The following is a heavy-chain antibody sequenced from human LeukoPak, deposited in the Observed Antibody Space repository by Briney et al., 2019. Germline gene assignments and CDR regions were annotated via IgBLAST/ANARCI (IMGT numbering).Heavy chain of an antibody. D-gene: IGHD5-24*01. CDR3: AREDTAGGRDGYNQDY. CDR1: GGTFSSYA. J-gene: IGHJ4*02. V-gene: IGHV1-69*04. Sequence: GASVKVSCKASGGTFSSYAISWVRQAPGQGLEWMGRIIPILGIANYAQKFQGRVTITADKSTSTAYMELSSLRSEDTAVYYCAREDTAGGRDGYNQDYWGQGTLVTVSS. CDR2: IIPILGIA.